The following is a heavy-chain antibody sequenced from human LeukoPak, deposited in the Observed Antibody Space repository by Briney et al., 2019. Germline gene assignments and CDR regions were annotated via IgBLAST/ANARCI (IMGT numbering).Heavy chain of an antibody. D-gene: IGHD2-15*01. CDR3: ARVVYCSGGSCYTPSAFDI. J-gene: IGHJ3*02. CDR1: GDSISSGDYY. Sequence: SETLSLTCTVSGDSISSGDYYWSWIRQPAGKGLEWIGRISSSGSTNYNPSLKSRVTISVDTSKNQFSLKLSSVTAADTAVYYCARVVYCSGGSCYTPSAFDIWGQGTMVTVSS. V-gene: IGHV4-61*02. CDR2: ISSSGST.